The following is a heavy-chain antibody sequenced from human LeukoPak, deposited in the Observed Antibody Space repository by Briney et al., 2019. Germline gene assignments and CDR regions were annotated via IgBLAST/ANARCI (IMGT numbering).Heavy chain of an antibody. CDR3: AKIIAAAGYYYYYYMDV. CDR2: IRYDGSNK. Sequence: GGSLRLSCAAPGFTFSSYGMHWVRQAPGKGLEWVAFIRYDGSNKYYADSVKGRFTISRDNSKNTLYLQMNSLRAEDTAVYYCAKIIAAAGYYYYYYMDVWGKGTTVTVSS. D-gene: IGHD6-13*01. V-gene: IGHV3-30*02. J-gene: IGHJ6*03. CDR1: GFTFSSYG.